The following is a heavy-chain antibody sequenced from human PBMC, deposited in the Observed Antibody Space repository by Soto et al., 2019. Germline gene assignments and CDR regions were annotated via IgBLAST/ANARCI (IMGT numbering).Heavy chain of an antibody. V-gene: IGHV1-3*01. Sequence: ASVKVSCKASGYTFTSYAMHWVRQAPGQRLEWMGWINAGNGNTKYSQKFQGRVTITRDTSASTAYVELSSLRSEDTAVYYCASNEKYNWNYGAFDIWGQGTMVTVSS. D-gene: IGHD1-7*01. CDR3: ASNEKYNWNYGAFDI. CDR2: INAGNGNT. CDR1: GYTFTSYA. J-gene: IGHJ3*02.